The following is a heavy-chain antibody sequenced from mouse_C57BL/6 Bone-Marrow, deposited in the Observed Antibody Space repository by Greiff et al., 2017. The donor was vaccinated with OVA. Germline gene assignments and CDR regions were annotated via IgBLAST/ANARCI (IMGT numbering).Heavy chain of an antibody. V-gene: IGHV2-9-1*01. CDR1: GFSLTSYA. J-gene: IGHJ4*01. CDR2: IWTGGGT. D-gene: IGHD1-1*01. Sequence: VQGVESGPGLVAPSQSLSITCTVSGFSLTSYAISWVRQPPGKGLEWLGVIWTGGGTNYNSALKSRLSISKDNSKSQVFLKMNSLQTDDTARYYCARIITTVVAPSYAMDYWGQGTSVTVSS. CDR3: ARIITTVVAPSYAMDY.